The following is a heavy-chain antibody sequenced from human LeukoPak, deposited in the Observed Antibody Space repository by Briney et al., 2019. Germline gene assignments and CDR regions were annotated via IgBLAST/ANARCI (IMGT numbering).Heavy chain of an antibody. D-gene: IGHD4-23*01. J-gene: IGHJ3*02. V-gene: IGHV3-74*01. Sequence: GGSLRLSCAASGFTFSKYWLHWVRQPPGRGLVWLARINPDDKSTSYADSVKGRFTISIDDAKETLFLQMNSLTAEDTAAYYCLTIVETPIDAFDIWGQGAMVTVSS. CDR3: LTIVETPIDAFDI. CDR1: GFTFSKYW. CDR2: INPDDKST.